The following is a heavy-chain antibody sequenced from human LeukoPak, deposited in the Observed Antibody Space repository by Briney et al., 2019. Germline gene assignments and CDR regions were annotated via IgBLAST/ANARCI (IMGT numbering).Heavy chain of an antibody. J-gene: IGHJ5*02. CDR3: AGGPYGDYLSWYDP. CDR2: INHSGST. D-gene: IGHD4-17*01. CDR1: GGSFSGYY. Sequence: SETLSLTCAVYGGSFSGYYWSWIRQPPGKGLEWIGEINHSGSTNYNPSLKSRVTISVDTSKNQFSLKLSSVTAADTAVYYCAGGPYGDYLSWYDPWGQGTLVTVSP. V-gene: IGHV4-34*01.